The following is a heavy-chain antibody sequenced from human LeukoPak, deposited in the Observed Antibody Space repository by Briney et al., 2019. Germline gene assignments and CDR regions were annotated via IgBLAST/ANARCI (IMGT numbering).Heavy chain of an antibody. CDR1: GFTFSNYG. CDR2: IRFDGSND. CDR3: AKGGGGVIMD. J-gene: IGHJ4*02. D-gene: IGHD3-10*01. V-gene: IGHV3-30*02. Sequence: GGSLRLSCAASGFTFSNYGMHWVRQAPGKGLEWVAFIRFDGSNDYYAESVRGRFTISRENYKNTLSLQMRSLSAEDTALYYCAKGGGGVIMDWGQGTQVTVSS.